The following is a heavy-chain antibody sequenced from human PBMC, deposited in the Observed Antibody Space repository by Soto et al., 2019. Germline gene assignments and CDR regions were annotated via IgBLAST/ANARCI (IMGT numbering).Heavy chain of an antibody. V-gene: IGHV3-23*01. CDR2: ISGSGGST. J-gene: IGHJ6*02. CDR1: GFTFSSYA. Sequence: GGSLRLSCAASGFTFSSYAMSWVRQAPGKGLEWVSAISGSGGSTYYADSVKGRFTISRDNSKNTLYLQMNSLRAEDTAVYYCAKMGPFSLYYYGSGNDYYYYGMDVWGQGTTVTVSS. CDR3: AKMGPFSLYYYGSGNDYYYYGMDV. D-gene: IGHD3-10*01.